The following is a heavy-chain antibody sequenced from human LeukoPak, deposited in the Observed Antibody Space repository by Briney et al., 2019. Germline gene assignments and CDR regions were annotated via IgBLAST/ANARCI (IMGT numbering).Heavy chain of an antibody. CDR3: ARRDCVGDCYSNWFDP. D-gene: IGHD2-21*02. J-gene: IGHJ5*02. Sequence: ASVKVSCKASGYTFTKYFMHWVRQAPGQGLEWMGIINPRGGSTGYAQKFQGRITMTTDMSTRIVYMELSSLESEDTAVYYCARRDCVGDCYSNWFDPWGQGTLVTVSS. CDR2: INPRGGST. CDR1: GYTFTKYF. V-gene: IGHV1-46*01.